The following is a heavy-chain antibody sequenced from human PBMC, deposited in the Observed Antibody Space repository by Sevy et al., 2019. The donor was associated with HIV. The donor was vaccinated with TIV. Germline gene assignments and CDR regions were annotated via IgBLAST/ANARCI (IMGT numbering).Heavy chain of an antibody. D-gene: IGHD1-26*01. CDR2: IKVDGSEI. V-gene: IGHV3-7*03. J-gene: IGHJ6*02. CDR1: GFTFHTYW. Sequence: GGSLRLSCVASGFTFHTYWMSWVRQAPGKGLEWVALIKVDGSEIYYVDSVKGRFTISRDNAKNSLYLQMNSLRVEDTGVYYCARDCNSRTCLWGLDVWGQGTTVTVSS. CDR3: ARDCNSRTCLWGLDV.